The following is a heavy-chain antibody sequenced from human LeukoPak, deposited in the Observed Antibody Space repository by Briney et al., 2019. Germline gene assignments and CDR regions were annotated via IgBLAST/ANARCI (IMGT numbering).Heavy chain of an antibody. J-gene: IGHJ4*02. CDR1: GYTFSRHD. Sequence: ASVKVSCTASGYTFSRHDINWVRQATGQGLEWMGWMNPKNGNTGYAQNFQGRVTFTRDTSISTAYMELNNLRSDDTAVYYCARETTTNDGVFDYWGQGTLVIVSS. CDR2: MNPKNGNT. V-gene: IGHV1-8*03. D-gene: IGHD4-11*01. CDR3: ARETTTNDGVFDY.